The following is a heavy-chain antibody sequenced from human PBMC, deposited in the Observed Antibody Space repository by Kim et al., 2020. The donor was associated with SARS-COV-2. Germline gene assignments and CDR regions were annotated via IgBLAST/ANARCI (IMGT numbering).Heavy chain of an antibody. Sequence: SETLSLTCTVSGGSISSSSYYWGWIRQPPGKGLEWIGSIYYSGSTYYNPSLKSRVTISVDTSKNQFSLKLSSVTAADTAVYYCARHSVGPGPDAFDIWGQGTMVTVSS. D-gene: IGHD1-26*01. CDR2: IYYSGST. J-gene: IGHJ3*02. CDR3: ARHSVGPGPDAFDI. V-gene: IGHV4-39*01. CDR1: GGSISSSSYY.